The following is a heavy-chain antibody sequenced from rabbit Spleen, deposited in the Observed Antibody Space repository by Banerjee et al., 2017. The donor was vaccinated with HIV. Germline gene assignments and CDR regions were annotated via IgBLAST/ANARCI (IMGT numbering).Heavy chain of an antibody. D-gene: IGHD2-1*01. CDR2: IATGSSGST. V-gene: IGHV1S45*01. CDR3: VRDRADLGGDYGPYYFDF. CDR1: GFSFSGNYW. Sequence: QEQLEESGGDLVKPGASLTLTCTASGFSFSGNYWMGWVRQAPGKGLEWIAYIATGSSGSTYYASWVNGRFSISRENTQNTVYLKLNSLTAADTATYFCVRDRADLGGDYGPYYFDFWGQGTLVTVS. J-gene: IGHJ4*01.